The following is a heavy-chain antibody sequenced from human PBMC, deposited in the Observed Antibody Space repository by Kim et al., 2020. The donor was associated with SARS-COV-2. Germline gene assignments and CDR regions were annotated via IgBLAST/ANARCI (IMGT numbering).Heavy chain of an antibody. D-gene: IGHD6-13*01. CDR1: GYTFTSYG. CDR2: ISAYNGNT. J-gene: IGHJ6*02. Sequence: ASVKVSCKASGYTFTSYGISWVRQAPGQGLEWMGWISAYNGNTNYAQKLQGRVTMTTDTSTSTAYMELRSLRSDDTAVYYCARDPPLMPSWYVGGYYYYGMDVWGQGTTVTVSS. CDR3: ARDPPLMPSWYVGGYYYYGMDV. V-gene: IGHV1-18*04.